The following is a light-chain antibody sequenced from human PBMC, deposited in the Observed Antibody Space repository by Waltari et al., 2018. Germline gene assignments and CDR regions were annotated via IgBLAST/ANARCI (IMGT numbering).Light chain of an antibody. CDR1: QSVSSS. CDR3: QQYNYWPPWT. Sequence: EIVMTQSPATLSVSPGERATLSCRASQSVSSSLAWYQQKTGQAPRLLIYAASTRATGIGARFSGSGSGTEFTLTISSLQSEDFAVYYCQQYNYWPPWTFGQGTKVEFK. J-gene: IGKJ1*01. CDR2: AAS. V-gene: IGKV3-15*01.